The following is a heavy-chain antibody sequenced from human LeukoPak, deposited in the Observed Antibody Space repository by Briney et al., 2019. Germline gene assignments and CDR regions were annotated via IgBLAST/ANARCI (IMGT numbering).Heavy chain of an antibody. D-gene: IGHD3-3*01. CDR3: ARVEGPSIFGVIDY. V-gene: IGHV1-18*01. CDR1: GYIFTNYG. J-gene: IGHJ4*02. Sequence: APVKVSCKASGYIFTNYGISWVRQAPGQGLEWMGWISVYNGDTNYAQKLQGRVTMTTDTSTSTAYMEVRSLRSDDTAVYFCARVEGPSIFGVIDYWGQGTLVTISS. CDR2: ISVYNGDT.